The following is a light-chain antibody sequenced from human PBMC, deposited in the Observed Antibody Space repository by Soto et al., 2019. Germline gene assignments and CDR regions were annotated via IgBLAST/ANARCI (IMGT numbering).Light chain of an antibody. J-gene: IGKJ3*01. CDR3: QQSHSSLSFT. CDR1: QSIRSY. CDR2: GAS. Sequence: DIQMTQSPSSLTASVGDSVTITCRASQSIRSYLNWYQHKPGKAPKLLIYGASNLQNGVPSRFSGSGSGTDFTLTITSLQPEDSATYYCQQSHSSLSFTFGPGTRVEIK. V-gene: IGKV1-39*01.